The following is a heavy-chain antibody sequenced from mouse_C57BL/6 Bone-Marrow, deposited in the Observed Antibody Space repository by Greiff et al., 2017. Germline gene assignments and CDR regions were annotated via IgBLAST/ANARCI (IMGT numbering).Heavy chain of an antibody. D-gene: IGHD1-1*01. J-gene: IGHJ2*01. CDR2: IQPNSGST. CDR3: ASITTVVEVDY. Sequence: QVQLKQPGAELVKPGASVKLSCKASGYTFTSYWMHWVKQRPGQGLEWIGMIQPNSGSTNYNEKFKSKATLTVDKSSSTAYMQLSSLTSEDSAVYYCASITTVVEVDYWGQGTTLTVSS. CDR1: GYTFTSYW. V-gene: IGHV1-64*01.